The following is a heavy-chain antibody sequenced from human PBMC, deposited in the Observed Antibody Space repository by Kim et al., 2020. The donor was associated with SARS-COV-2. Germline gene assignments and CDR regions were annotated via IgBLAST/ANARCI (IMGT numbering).Heavy chain of an antibody. CDR3: ARSIRSDRWYFDY. V-gene: IGHV3-33*01. D-gene: IGHD4-17*01. CDR2: IWNDGTKK. J-gene: IGHJ4*02. CDR1: GFTFSSYG. Sequence: GGSLRLSCTMSGFTFSSYGMHWVRQVPGKGLEWVAVIWNDGTKKYYADFVKGRFSISRDNSKNTLYLQVNSLRVEDTAVYYCARSIRSDRWYFDYWGQGTVATVSS.